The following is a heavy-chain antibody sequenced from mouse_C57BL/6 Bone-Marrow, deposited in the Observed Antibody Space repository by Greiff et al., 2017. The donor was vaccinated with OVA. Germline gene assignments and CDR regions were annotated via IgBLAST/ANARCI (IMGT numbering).Heavy chain of an antibody. J-gene: IGHJ3*01. D-gene: IGHD2-1*01. Sequence: VKLMESDAELVKPGASVKISCKVSGYTFTDHTIHWMKQRPEQGLEWIGYIYPRDGSTKYNEKFKGKATLTADKSSSTAYMQLNSLTSEDSAVYYCARKRNYDCFAYWGQGTLVTVSA. V-gene: IGHV1-78*01. CDR1: GYTFTDHT. CDR3: ARKRNYDCFAY. CDR2: IYPRDGST.